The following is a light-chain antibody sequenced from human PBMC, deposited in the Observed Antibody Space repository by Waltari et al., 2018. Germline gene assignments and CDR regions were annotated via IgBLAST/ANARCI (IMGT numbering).Light chain of an antibody. Sequence: AVVTQEPSLTVSQGGTVTLTRGSSNGAVTSGDYPDWFQQKPGQVPRTLIYDTTNKHAWTPARFVGSRLGGTAALTLSGAQPEDEAEYYCLLWCSGARWVFGVGTKLSVL. CDR1: NGAVTSGDY. V-gene: IGLV7-46*01. CDR3: LLWCSGARWV. J-gene: IGLJ3*02. CDR2: DTT.